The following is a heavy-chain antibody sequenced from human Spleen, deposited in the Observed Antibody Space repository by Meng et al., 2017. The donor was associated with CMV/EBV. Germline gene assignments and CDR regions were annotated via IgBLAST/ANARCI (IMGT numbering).Heavy chain of an antibody. CDR3: ARGRDYYDSSGSLDY. CDR1: VGSFSGYY. Sequence: QAPLQRWGAGLLKPSATLSLTCAVYVGSFSGYYWSWIRQPPGKGLEWIGEINHSGSTNYNPSLKSRVTISVDTSKNQFSLKLSSVTAADTAVYYCARGRDYYDSSGSLDYWGQGTLVTVSS. D-gene: IGHD3-22*01. V-gene: IGHV4-34*01. J-gene: IGHJ4*02. CDR2: INHSGST.